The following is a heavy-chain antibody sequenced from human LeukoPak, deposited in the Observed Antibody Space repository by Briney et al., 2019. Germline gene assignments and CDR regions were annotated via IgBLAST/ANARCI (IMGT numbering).Heavy chain of an antibody. CDR3: ARHIYGAGSPTGGAFDV. D-gene: IGHD3-10*01. CDR1: GFTFSNYW. J-gene: IGHJ3*01. CDR2: IDSDGTTT. V-gene: IGHV3-74*01. Sequence: GGSLRLSCAASGFTFSNYWIHWVRQVPGKGLVWVSRIDSDGTTTRYADSVKGRFTISRDNAKNTVYLQMNSLTAEDTAVYYCARHIYGAGSPTGGAFDVWGQGTMVTVSS.